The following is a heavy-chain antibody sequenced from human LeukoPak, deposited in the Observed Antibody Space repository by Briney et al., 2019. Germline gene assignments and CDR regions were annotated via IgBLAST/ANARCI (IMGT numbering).Heavy chain of an antibody. CDR1: GGSISSYY. CDR3: ARASYDFWSGYYNY. J-gene: IGHJ4*02. D-gene: IGHD3-3*01. V-gene: IGHV4-59*01. Sequence: SETLSLTCTVSGGSISSYYWSWMRQPPGKGLEWIGYIYYSGSTNYNPPLKSRVTISVDTSKNQFSLKLSSVTAADTAVYYCARASYDFWSGYYNYWGQGTLVTVSS. CDR2: IYYSGST.